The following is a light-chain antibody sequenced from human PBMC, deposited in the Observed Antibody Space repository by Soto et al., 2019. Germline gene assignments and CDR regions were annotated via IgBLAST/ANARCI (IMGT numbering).Light chain of an antibody. CDR2: KAS. Sequence: DIQMTQSPSTLSASVGDTVTITCRASQSISNWLAWYQQKPGKAPKVLIYKASNLESGVPSRFSGSGSGTEFTLTISSLQTDDFATYYCQQYNSLSHTFGQGTKLEIK. J-gene: IGKJ2*01. CDR1: QSISNW. V-gene: IGKV1-5*03. CDR3: QQYNSLSHT.